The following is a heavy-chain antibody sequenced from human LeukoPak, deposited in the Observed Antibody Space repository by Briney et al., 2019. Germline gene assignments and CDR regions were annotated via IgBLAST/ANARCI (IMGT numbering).Heavy chain of an antibody. CDR1: GYTFTGYY. D-gene: IGHD4-17*01. CDR3: AREVDTVTTKDY. V-gene: IGHV1-2*02. CDR2: INPNSGGT. Sequence: ASVKVSCKASGYTFTGYYMHWVRQAPGQGLEWMGWINPNSGGTNYAQKFQGRVTMARDTSISTAYMELSRLRSDDTAVYYCAREVDTVTTKDYWGQGTLVTVSS. J-gene: IGHJ4*02.